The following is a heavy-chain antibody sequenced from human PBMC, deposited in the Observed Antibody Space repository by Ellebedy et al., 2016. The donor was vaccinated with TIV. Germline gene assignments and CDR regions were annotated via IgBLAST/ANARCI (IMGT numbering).Heavy chain of an antibody. J-gene: IGHJ4*02. D-gene: IGHD3-9*01. Sequence: GESLKISCVASGSTLSGYWMHWVRQVPGKGLVWLARINTDGSSTSYADSVEGRFTISRDNAKKTLYLEMSGLRSDDTAVYYCARESVRYFDWDYWGQGTLVTVSS. CDR2: INTDGSST. V-gene: IGHV3-74*01. CDR1: GSTLSGYW. CDR3: ARESVRYFDWDY.